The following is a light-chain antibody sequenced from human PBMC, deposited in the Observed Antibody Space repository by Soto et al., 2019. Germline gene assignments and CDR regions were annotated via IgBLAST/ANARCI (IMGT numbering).Light chain of an antibody. CDR2: GAS. Sequence: IVMTQSPATLSVSPGERATLSCRASQSVSSNLAWYQQKPGQAPRLLIYGASTRATGIPARFSGSGSGTEFTLTISSLQSEDCAVYYCQQYINWPALTFSGGTKVDIK. V-gene: IGKV3-15*01. CDR3: QQYINWPALT. J-gene: IGKJ4*01. CDR1: QSVSSN.